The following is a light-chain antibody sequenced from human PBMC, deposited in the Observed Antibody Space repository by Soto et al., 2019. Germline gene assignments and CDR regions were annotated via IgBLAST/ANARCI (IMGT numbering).Light chain of an antibody. CDR2: DAS. CDR3: QQFNSYGVA. Sequence: AIQLTQSPSSLSASVGDRVTITCRASQGISSALAWYQQKPGKAPKLLIYDASSLESGVPSRFSGSGSGTDFTLTISSLQPEDFANYYCQQFNSYGVAFGPGTKVDIK. CDR1: QGISSA. V-gene: IGKV1-13*02. J-gene: IGKJ3*01.